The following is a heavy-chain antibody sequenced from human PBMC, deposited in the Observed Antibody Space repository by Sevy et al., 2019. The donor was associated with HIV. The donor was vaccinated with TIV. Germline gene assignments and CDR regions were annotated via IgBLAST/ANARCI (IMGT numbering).Heavy chain of an antibody. CDR2: ISYDGSNK. CDR3: AKGGGTSLWGSYRS. D-gene: IGHD3-16*02. V-gene: IGHV3-30*18. CDR1: GFTFSTYA. Sequence: GGSLRLSCKTSGFTFSTYAMHWVRQAPGKGLEWVAVISYDGSNKYYADSVKGRFTISRDNSKNTVYLQMNNLRAEDSAVYYCAKGGGTSLWGSYRSWGQGTLVTVSS. J-gene: IGHJ4*02.